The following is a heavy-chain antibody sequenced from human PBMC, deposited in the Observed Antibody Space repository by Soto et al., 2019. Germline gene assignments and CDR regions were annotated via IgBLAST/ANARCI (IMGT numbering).Heavy chain of an antibody. CDR1: GASISRYY. D-gene: IGHD2-2*01. CDR2: LYNTGST. V-gene: IGHV4-59*01. CDR3: ARSSLGSHYYYYGMDV. J-gene: IGHJ6*02. Sequence: SETLSLTCTVSGASISRYYWSWIRQSPGKGLEWIGYLYNTGSTIYNPSLKSRVTISVDTSKNQFSLKMNSVTAADTAVYYCARSSLGSHYYYYGMDVWGQGTTVTVSS.